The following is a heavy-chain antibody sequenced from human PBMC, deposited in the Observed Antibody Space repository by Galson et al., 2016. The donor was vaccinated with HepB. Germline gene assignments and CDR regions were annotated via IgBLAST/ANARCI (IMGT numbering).Heavy chain of an antibody. V-gene: IGHV4-59*01. CDR2: IHYSGIT. CDR3: ARSYGGYAFDI. CDR1: GDSISGYF. D-gene: IGHD4-23*01. Sequence: SETLSLTCTVSGDSISGYFWSWIRQPPGKGLEWVAYIHYSGITNYNPSLLSRVTISLDTSKSQFSLKVTYVTAADTAVYYCARSYGGYAFDIWGQGTMVTVSS. J-gene: IGHJ3*02.